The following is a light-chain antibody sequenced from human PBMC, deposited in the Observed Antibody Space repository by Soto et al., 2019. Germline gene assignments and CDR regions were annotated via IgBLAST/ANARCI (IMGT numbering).Light chain of an antibody. Sequence: QSVLTQPPSASGTPGQRVTISCSVRSSNIGSFSVSWYQQLPGTAPKLLIYTNSQRPSGVPDRISGSKSGTSASLAISGLQSEDQGDYYCAAWDDSLNGVLFGGGTKLTVL. CDR3: AAWDDSLNGVL. CDR2: TNS. J-gene: IGLJ2*01. V-gene: IGLV1-44*01. CDR1: SSNIGSFS.